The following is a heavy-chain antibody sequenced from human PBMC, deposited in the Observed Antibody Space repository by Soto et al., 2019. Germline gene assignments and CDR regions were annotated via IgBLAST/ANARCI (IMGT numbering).Heavy chain of an antibody. V-gene: IGHV4-34*01. CDR1: GGSFSDYY. J-gene: IGHJ6*02. CDR2: INHSGST. CDR3: ARGLAYSSSWKRGYYYYYGMDV. D-gene: IGHD6-13*01. Sequence: KPSETLSLTCAVYGGSFSDYYWSWIRQPPGKGLEWIGEINHSGSTNYNPSLKSRATISVDTSKNQFSLKLSSVTAADTAVYHCARGLAYSSSWKRGYYYYYGMDVWGQGTTVTVSS.